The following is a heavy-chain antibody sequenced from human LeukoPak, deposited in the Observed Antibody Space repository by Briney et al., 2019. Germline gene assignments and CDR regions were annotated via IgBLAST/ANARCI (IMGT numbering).Heavy chain of an antibody. CDR2: TSSSSSYI. CDR3: ARAVVPAATPGWFDP. Sequence: PGGSLRLSCAASGFTFSSYSMNWVRQAPGKGLEWVSSTSSSSSYIYYADSVKGRFTISRDNAKNSLYLQMNSLRAEDTAVYYCARAVVPAATPGWFDPWGQGTLVTVSS. CDR1: GFTFSSYS. J-gene: IGHJ5*02. D-gene: IGHD2-2*01. V-gene: IGHV3-21*01.